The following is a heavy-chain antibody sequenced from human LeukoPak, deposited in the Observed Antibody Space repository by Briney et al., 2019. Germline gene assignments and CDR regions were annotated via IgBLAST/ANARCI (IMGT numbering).Heavy chain of an antibody. Sequence: GGSLRLSCAASGFTFSSYAMHWVRQAPGKGLEWVAVISYDGSNKYYADSVKGRFTISRDNSKNTLYLQMNSLRAEDTAVYYCAKPEDDLLLWFALYFQHWGQGTLVTVSS. J-gene: IGHJ1*01. V-gene: IGHV3-30-3*02. CDR1: GFTFSSYA. CDR3: AKPEDDLLLWFALYFQH. CDR2: ISYDGSNK. D-gene: IGHD3-10*01.